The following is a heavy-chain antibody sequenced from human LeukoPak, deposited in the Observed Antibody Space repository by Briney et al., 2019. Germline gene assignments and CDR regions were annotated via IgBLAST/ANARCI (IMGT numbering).Heavy chain of an antibody. Sequence: SGGSLRLSCAASRFTFSSYWMSWVRQAPGKGLEWVANIKQDGSEKYYVDSVKGRFTISRDNAKNSLYLQMNSLRAEDTAVYYCANSIRGSNYERPFDYWGQGTLVTVSS. CDR3: ANSIRGSNYERPFDY. J-gene: IGHJ4*02. D-gene: IGHD4-11*01. V-gene: IGHV3-7*03. CDR1: RFTFSSYW. CDR2: IKQDGSEK.